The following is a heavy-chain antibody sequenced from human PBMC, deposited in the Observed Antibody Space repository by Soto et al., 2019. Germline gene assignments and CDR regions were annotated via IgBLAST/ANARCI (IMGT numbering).Heavy chain of an antibody. J-gene: IGHJ3*02. CDR3: ARGYSYGYGFNDAFDI. D-gene: IGHD5-18*01. CDR1: GGSISSSNYY. Sequence: SETLSLTCTVSGGSISSSNYYWGWIRQPPGKGLEWIGSIYHSGSTNYNPSLKSRVTISVDKSKNQFSLKLSSVTAADTAVYYCARGYSYGYGFNDAFDIWGQGTMVTVSS. V-gene: IGHV4-39*07. CDR2: IYHSGST.